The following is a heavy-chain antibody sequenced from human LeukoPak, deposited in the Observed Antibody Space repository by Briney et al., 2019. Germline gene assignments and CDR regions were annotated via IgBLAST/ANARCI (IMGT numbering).Heavy chain of an antibody. D-gene: IGHD3-10*01. Sequence: SETLSLTCSVSGDSIGSYYWTWIRQSARKGLEWIGYIFYSGSTNYSPSLKSRVTISVDTSNNQFSLQLRSVTAADTAIYYCARGRARDGSFPWLDSWGQGTLVTVSS. CDR3: ARGRARDGSFPWLDS. CDR2: IFYSGST. V-gene: IGHV4-59*01. CDR1: GDSIGSYY. J-gene: IGHJ5*01.